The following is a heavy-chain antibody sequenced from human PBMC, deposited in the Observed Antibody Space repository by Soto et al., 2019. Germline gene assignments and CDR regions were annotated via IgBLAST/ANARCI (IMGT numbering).Heavy chain of an antibody. V-gene: IGHV3-30*19. CDR2: ISYDGSNK. Sequence: QVQLVESGGGVVQPGRSLRLSCAASGFTFSSYGMHWVRLAPGKGLEWVAVISYDGSNKCYADSVKGRFTISRDNSKNTMYLQMNSLRAEDTTVYYCARGAVGAYFDYWGQGTLVTVSS. CDR3: ARGAVGAYFDY. CDR1: GFTFSSYG. J-gene: IGHJ4*02. D-gene: IGHD1-26*01.